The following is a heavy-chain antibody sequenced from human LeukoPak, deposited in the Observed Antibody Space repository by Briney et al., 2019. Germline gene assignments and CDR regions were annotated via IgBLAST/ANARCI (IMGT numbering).Heavy chain of an antibody. CDR2: IKQDGSEK. J-gene: IGHJ3*02. CDR3: ARGDGYNYYAFDI. Sequence: GGFLRLSCAASGFTFSSYWMSWVRQAPGKGLEWVANIKQDGSEKYYVDSVKGRFTISRDNAKNSLYLQMNSLRAEDTAVYYCARGDGYNYYAFDIWGQGTMVTVSS. CDR1: GFTFSSYW. D-gene: IGHD5-24*01. V-gene: IGHV3-7*01.